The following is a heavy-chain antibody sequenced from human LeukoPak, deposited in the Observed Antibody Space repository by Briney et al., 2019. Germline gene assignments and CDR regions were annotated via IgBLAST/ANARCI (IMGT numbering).Heavy chain of an antibody. V-gene: IGHV3-23*01. D-gene: IGHD2-15*01. Sequence: GGSLRLSCAASGFTFSSYAMSWVPQGPGKGLEWVSAISVSGNTYHADSVKGRFTISRDSSKNTLYLQMNSLRAEDAAVYYCAKAPVTTCSGAYCYPFDYWGRGTLVTVSS. J-gene: IGHJ4*02. CDR3: AKAPVTTCSGAYCYPFDY. CDR1: GFTFSSYA. CDR2: ISVSGNT.